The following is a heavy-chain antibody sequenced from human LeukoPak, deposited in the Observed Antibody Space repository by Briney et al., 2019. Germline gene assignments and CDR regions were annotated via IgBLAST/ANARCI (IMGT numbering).Heavy chain of an antibody. CDR1: AGSINTYF. CDR2: ISGSGTA. CDR3: ARGTELTRTSGHYSFDY. Sequence: PSETLSLTCTVSAGSINTYFWTWARQPAGKGLEWIGRISGSGTAFYNPSLESRVTISLDTANYQLFLRMTSVSAADTAVYYCARGTELTRTSGHYSFDYWGQGTLVSVSS. J-gene: IGHJ4*02. D-gene: IGHD1-7*01. V-gene: IGHV4-4*07.